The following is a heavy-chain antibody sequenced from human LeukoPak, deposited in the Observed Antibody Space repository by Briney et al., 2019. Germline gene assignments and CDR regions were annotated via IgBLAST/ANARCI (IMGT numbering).Heavy chain of an antibody. CDR2: IYHSGST. Sequence: SETLSLTCAVSGGSISSGGYSWSWIRQPPGKGLEWIGYIYHSGSTYCNPSLKSRVTISVDRSKNQFSLKLSSVTAADTAVYYCAREGGAFDIWGQGTMVTVSS. V-gene: IGHV4-30-2*01. J-gene: IGHJ3*02. CDR1: GGSISSGGYS. CDR3: AREGGAFDI. D-gene: IGHD3-16*01.